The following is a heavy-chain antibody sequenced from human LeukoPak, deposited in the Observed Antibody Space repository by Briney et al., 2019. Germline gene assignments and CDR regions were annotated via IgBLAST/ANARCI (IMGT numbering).Heavy chain of an antibody. D-gene: IGHD6-13*01. Sequence: GGSLRLSCAASGFTFSSYWMSWVRQAPGKGLEWVANIKQDGSEKYYVDSVKGRFTISRDNAENSLYLQMNSLRAEDTAVYYCARETRIAAAGFDYWGQGTLVTVSS. CDR1: GFTFSSYW. V-gene: IGHV3-7*03. CDR2: IKQDGSEK. J-gene: IGHJ4*02. CDR3: ARETRIAAAGFDY.